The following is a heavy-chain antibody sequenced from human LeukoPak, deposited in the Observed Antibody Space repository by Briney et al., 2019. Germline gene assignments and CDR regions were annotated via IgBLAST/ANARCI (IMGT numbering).Heavy chain of an antibody. CDR1: GGSISSSSYY. D-gene: IGHD3-3*01. Sequence: SETLSLTCTVSGGSISSSSYYWGWIRQPPGKGLEWIGSIYYSGSTYYNPSLKSRVTISVDTSKNQFSLKLSSVSAADTAVYYCARPSYYDHAFDIWGQGTMVTVSS. CDR3: ARPSYYDHAFDI. V-gene: IGHV4-39*01. CDR2: IYYSGST. J-gene: IGHJ3*02.